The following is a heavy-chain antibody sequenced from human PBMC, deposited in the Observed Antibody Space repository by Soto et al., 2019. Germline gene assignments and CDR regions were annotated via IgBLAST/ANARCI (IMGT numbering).Heavy chain of an antibody. CDR1: GYTFTSYG. CDR2: ISAYNGNT. CDR3: ARVWDYDFWSGYSLPCGMDV. J-gene: IGHJ6*04. Sequence: ASVKVSCKASGYTFTSYGISWVRQAPGQGLEWMGWISAYNGNTNYAQKLQGRVTMTTDTSTSTAYMELRSLRSDDTAVYYCARVWDYDFWSGYSLPCGMDVCGEGTTVTVSS. V-gene: IGHV1-18*01. D-gene: IGHD3-3*01.